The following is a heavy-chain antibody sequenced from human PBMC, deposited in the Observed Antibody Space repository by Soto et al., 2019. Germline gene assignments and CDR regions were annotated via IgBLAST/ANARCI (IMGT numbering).Heavy chain of an antibody. CDR2: ISAYNGNT. J-gene: IGHJ6*03. V-gene: IGHV1-18*01. Sequence: QDQLVQSGVEVKKPGASVKVSCKASGYSFTNYGITWVRQDPGQGFEWMGWISAYNGNTNYAQKFQGRVTMTTDASTSTAYVELRSLRSDDTAVYYCARDRGVAPPVAGNTHYYYYMDVWGKGTTVTVSS. D-gene: IGHD6-19*01. CDR3: ARDRGVAPPVAGNTHYYYYMDV. CDR1: GYSFTNYG.